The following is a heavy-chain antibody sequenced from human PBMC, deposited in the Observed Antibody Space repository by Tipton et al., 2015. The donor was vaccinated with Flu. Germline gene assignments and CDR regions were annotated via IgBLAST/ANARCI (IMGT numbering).Heavy chain of an antibody. CDR1: GGSISSYY. V-gene: IGHV4-4*07. J-gene: IGHJ1*01. Sequence: TLSLTCTVSGGSISSYYWSWIRQPAGKGLEWIGRIYSSGSTNYNPSLKRRVTMSVETSKNQFSLKLSSVTAADTAVYYCARYGTYDGSRYFQHWGQGTLVTVSS. CDR2: IYSSGST. CDR3: ARYGTYDGSRYFQH. D-gene: IGHD1-26*01.